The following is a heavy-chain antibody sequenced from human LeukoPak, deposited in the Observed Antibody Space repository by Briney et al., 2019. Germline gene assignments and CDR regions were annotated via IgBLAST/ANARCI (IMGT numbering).Heavy chain of an antibody. CDR2: IYYSGGT. D-gene: IGHD3-10*01. J-gene: IGHJ4*02. V-gene: IGHV4-59*01. CDR3: ARDKGSGYFDY. CDR1: GGSITSYY. Sequence: SETLSLTCTVSGGSITSYYWTWIRQPPGKGLEWIGYIYYSGGTNYSPPPRSRVTMSVDTSKNQFSLKLSSVTAADTAVYYCARDKGSGYFDYWGQGTLVTVSS.